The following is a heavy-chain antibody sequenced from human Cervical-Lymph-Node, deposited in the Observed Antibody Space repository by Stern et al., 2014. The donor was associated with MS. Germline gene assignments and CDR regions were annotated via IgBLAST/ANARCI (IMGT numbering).Heavy chain of an antibody. D-gene: IGHD2-15*01. J-gene: IGHJ3*02. Sequence: LRESGPTLVKPTQTLTLTCTFSGFSLSTSGVGVGWIRQPPGKALEWLALIYWDDDKRYSPSLKSRLTITKDTSKNQVVLTMTNMDPVDTATYYCAHEVVAATGDAFDIWGQGTMVTVSS. CDR3: AHEVVAATGDAFDI. CDR1: GFSLSTSGVG. V-gene: IGHV2-5*02. CDR2: IYWDDDK.